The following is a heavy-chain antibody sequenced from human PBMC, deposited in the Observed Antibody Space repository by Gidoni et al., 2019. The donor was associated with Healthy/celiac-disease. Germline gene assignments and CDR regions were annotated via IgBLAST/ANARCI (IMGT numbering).Heavy chain of an antibody. Sequence: QVQLQQWGAGLLKPSETLSLTCAVYGGSFSGYYWSWIRQPPGKGLEWIGEINHSGSTNYNPSLKSRVTISVDTSKNQFSLKLSSVTAADTAVYYCARGRSSGWYLWGQGTLVTVSS. CDR3: ARGRSSGWYL. CDR2: INHSGST. J-gene: IGHJ4*02. CDR1: GGSFSGYY. V-gene: IGHV4-34*01. D-gene: IGHD6-19*01.